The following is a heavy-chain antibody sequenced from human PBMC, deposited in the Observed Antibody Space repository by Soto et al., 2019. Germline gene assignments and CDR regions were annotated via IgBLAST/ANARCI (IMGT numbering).Heavy chain of an antibody. D-gene: IGHD1-1*01. J-gene: IGHJ4*02. CDR2: IYHSGST. V-gene: IGHV4-4*02. CDR1: NGSISSNNW. CDR3: ARSRATRLYYFDY. Sequence: PSETLSLTCAVSNGSISSNNWWTWVRQPPGKGLQWIGEIYHSGSTNYNPSLKSRVTISVDKSKNRFSLNLNSVTAADTAVYYCARSRATRLYYFDYWGQGNLVTVSS.